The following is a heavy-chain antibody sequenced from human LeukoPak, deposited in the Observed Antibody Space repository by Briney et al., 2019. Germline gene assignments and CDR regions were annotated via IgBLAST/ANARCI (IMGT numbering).Heavy chain of an antibody. CDR2: IYPGDSDT. J-gene: IGHJ6*03. CDR1: GYRFTSYW. CDR3: ARAATVTTEYYYYYMDV. D-gene: IGHD4-11*01. Sequence: GESLKISCKGSGYRFTSYWIGWVRPMPGKGLEWMGIIYPGDSDTRYSPSFQGQVTISADKSISTAYLQWSSLKASDTAMYYCARAATVTTEYYYYYMDVWGKGTTVTVSS. V-gene: IGHV5-51*01.